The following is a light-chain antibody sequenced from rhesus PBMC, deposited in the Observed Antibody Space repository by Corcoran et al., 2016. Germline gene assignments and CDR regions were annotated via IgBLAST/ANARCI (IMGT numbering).Light chain of an antibody. Sequence: DIQMTQSPSSLSASVGDRVTITCRASQGITNDLAWYQQKPGETPKLLIYEASSLQSGIPSRFRGSGSGTDFTITISSLQPEDFATYYCQHYYGTPYSFGQGTKVEIK. CDR2: EAS. CDR3: QHYYGTPYS. V-gene: IGKV1-33*02. CDR1: QGITND. J-gene: IGKJ2*01.